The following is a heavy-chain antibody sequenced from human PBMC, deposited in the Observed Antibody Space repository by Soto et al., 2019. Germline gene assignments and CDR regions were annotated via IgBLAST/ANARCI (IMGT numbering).Heavy chain of an antibody. Sequence: SETLSLTCTVSGGSISSSSYYWGWIRQPPGEGLEWIGSIYYTGSIYDNPSLRSRVTISVDTSKNQFSLKLRSVTAADTAVYFCASRLVGQYSFNYWAQATPFPV. J-gene: IGHJ4*02. D-gene: IGHD2-8*02. CDR1: GGSISSSSYY. V-gene: IGHV4-39*01. CDR3: ASRLVGQYSFNY. CDR2: IYYTGSI.